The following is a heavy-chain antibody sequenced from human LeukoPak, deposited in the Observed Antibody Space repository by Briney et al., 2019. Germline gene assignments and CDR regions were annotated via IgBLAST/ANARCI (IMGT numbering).Heavy chain of an antibody. D-gene: IGHD6-19*01. CDR3: ARGIGWFLY. CDR2: IKEDGSEK. J-gene: IGHJ1*01. V-gene: IGHV3-7*04. CDR1: GFTFGNHW. Sequence: GGSLRPSCAASGFTFGNHWMTWVRQAPGKGLEWVATIKEDGSEKYYVDSVKGRFTISRDNAKSSLYLQMNSLRAEDMAVYYCARGIGWFLYWGQGTLVTVSS.